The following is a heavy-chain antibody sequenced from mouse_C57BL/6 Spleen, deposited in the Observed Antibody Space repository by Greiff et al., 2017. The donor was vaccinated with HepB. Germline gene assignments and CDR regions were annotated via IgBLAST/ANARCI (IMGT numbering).Heavy chain of an antibody. Sequence: VQLQQSGAELVRPGSSVKLSCKASGYTFTSYWMHWVKQRPIQGLDWIGNIDPSDSETHYNQKFKDKATLTVDKSSSTAYMQLSSLTSEDSAVYYCAREGDDGYFDYWGQGTTLTVSS. CDR1: GYTFTSYW. J-gene: IGHJ2*01. CDR3: AREGDDGYFDY. CDR2: IDPSDSET. V-gene: IGHV1-52*01. D-gene: IGHD2-3*01.